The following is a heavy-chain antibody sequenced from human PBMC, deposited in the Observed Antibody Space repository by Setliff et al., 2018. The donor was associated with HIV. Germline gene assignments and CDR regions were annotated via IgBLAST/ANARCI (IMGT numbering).Heavy chain of an antibody. CDR1: GGTFGRFG. CDR2: IIPTFTRA. Sequence: SVKVSCKASGGTFGRFGISWVRQAPGQGLEWMGGIIPTFTRATYAQKFQARVIITTDKSTSTAFMELTSLTSEDTAVYYCARSVHSLYGDYATYFDPWGQGTQVTVSS. D-gene: IGHD4-17*01. CDR3: ARSVHSLYGDYATYFDP. J-gene: IGHJ5*02. V-gene: IGHV1-69*05.